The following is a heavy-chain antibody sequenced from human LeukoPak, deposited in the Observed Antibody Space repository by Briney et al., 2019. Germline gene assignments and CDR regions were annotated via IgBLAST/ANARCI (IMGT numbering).Heavy chain of an antibody. D-gene: IGHD2-2*01. J-gene: IGHJ5*02. CDR1: GGSISSGSYY. Sequence: SETLSLTCTVSGGSISSGSYYWSWIRQPAGKGLEWIGRIYTSGSTNYNPSLKSRVTISVDTSKNQFSLKLSSVTAADTAVYYCARGEGGKAIVVVPAAISNWFDPWGQGTLVTVSS. V-gene: IGHV4-61*02. CDR2: IYTSGST. CDR3: ARGEGGKAIVVVPAAISNWFDP.